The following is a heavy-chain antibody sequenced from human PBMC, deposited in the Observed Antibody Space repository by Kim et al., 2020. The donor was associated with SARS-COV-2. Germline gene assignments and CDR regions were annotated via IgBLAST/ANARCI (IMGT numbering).Heavy chain of an antibody. CDR1: GFTVSSNY. J-gene: IGHJ5*02. Sequence: GGSLRLSCAASGFTVSSNYMSWVRQAPGKGLEWVSVIYSGGSTYYADSVKGRFTISRDNSKNTLYLQMNSLRAEDTAVYYCARDTGTTYGDYGWFDPWGQGTLVTVSS. D-gene: IGHD4-17*01. CDR2: IYSGGST. CDR3: ARDTGTTYGDYGWFDP. V-gene: IGHV3-53*01.